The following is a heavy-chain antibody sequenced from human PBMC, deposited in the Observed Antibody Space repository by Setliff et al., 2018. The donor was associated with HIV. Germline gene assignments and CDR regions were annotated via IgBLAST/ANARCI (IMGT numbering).Heavy chain of an antibody. D-gene: IGHD2-8*01. CDR3: ARPTTGLGGGAAFDI. V-gene: IGHV4-39*01. J-gene: IGHJ3*02. Sequence: SETVSLTCAVSGGSVGSRDYYWGWIRQPPGKGLEWIGNILYGGTTYYTPSLKSRVSISVDTSRNQFSLRLNSVTAADTAVYYCARPTTGLGGGAAFDIWGQGTMVTVSS. CDR1: GGSVGSRDYY. CDR2: ILYGGTT.